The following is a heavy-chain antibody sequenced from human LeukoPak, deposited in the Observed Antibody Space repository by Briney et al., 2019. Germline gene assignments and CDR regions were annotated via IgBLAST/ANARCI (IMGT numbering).Heavy chain of an antibody. D-gene: IGHD6-13*01. CDR3: ARVKYRSSWYEGDWFDP. V-gene: IGHV4-39*07. CDR2: IYYSGST. CDR1: GGSISSSSYY. Sequence: PSETLSLTCTVSGGSISSSSYYWGWIRQPPGKGLEGIGSIYYSGSTYYNPSLKSRVTISVDTSKNQFSLKLSSVTAADTAVYYCARVKYRSSWYEGDWFDPWGQGTLVTVSS. J-gene: IGHJ5*02.